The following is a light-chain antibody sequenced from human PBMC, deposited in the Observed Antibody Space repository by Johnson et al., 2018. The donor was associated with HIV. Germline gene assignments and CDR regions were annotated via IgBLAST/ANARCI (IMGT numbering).Light chain of an antibody. J-gene: IGLJ1*01. CDR3: GTWDTSMSAGHG. CDR1: GSNIGDNY. V-gene: IGLV1-51*01. CDR2: DDI. Sequence: QSVLTQPPSVSAAPGQKVTISCSGIGSNIGDNYVSWYQHLPGTAPRLLIYDDIKRPSGIPDRFSGSKSGTSATLGITGLQTGDEADYYCGTWDTSMSAGHGFGTGTKVTVL.